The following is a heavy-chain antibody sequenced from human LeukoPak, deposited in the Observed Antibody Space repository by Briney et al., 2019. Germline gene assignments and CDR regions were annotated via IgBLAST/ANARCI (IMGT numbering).Heavy chain of an antibody. D-gene: IGHD1/OR15-1a*01. CDR1: GFTFSTFG. CDR3: AKVNNYDDY. J-gene: IGHJ4*02. Sequence: GRSLRLSCAASGFTFSTFGIHWVRQAPGEGLEWVAAISHDGNNEYYTDSVKGRFTISRDNSKNMIYLQMNSLRGEDSAVYYCAKVNNYDDYWGQGTLVTVSS. V-gene: IGHV3-30*18. CDR2: ISHDGNNE.